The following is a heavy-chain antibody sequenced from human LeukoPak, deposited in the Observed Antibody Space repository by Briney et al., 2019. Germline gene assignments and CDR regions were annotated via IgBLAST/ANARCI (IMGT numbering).Heavy chain of an antibody. CDR2: IYHSGTT. J-gene: IGHJ4*02. V-gene: IGHV4-31*03. CDR3: ARDVDYRNYFDY. D-gene: IGHD4-11*01. Sequence: SQTLSLTCTVSGDSMTRGGYYWSWVRQHPGKGLEWVGFIYHSGTTFYNPSLESRATISVDTSQNQFSLKLTSVTAADTAVYYCARDVDYRNYFDYWGQGTLVTVSS. CDR1: GDSMTRGGYY.